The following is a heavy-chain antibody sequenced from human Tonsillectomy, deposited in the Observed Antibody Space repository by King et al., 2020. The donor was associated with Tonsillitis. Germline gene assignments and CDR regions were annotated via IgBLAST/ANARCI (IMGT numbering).Heavy chain of an antibody. CDR3: ARIQYGAYDTPAPYDAFDM. CDR1: GYTF. D-gene: IGHD5-12*01. CDR2: IRADKGKT. Sequence: QLVQSGAEVKKPGASVKVSCKASGYTFISWVRQAPGQGLEWMGWIRADKGKTNYAEKLQGRVTMTTDTSTNTAYLDLRSLRSDDTAVYYCARIQYGAYDTPAPYDAFDMWGQGTMVTVSS. J-gene: IGHJ3*02. V-gene: IGHV1-18*01.